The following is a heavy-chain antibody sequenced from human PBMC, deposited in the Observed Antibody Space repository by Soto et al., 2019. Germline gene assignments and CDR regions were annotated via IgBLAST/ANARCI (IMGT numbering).Heavy chain of an antibody. V-gene: IGHV3-30-3*01. CDR1: GFTFSSYA. Sequence: QVQLVESGGGVVQPGRSLRLSCAASGFTFSSYATHWVRQAPGKELEWVAVISYDGSNKYYADSVKGRFTISRDDSKNTLYRQMNSQRAEDTAVYYCARDLSPAAMPGWGADVWGQGTTVAVSS. CDR2: ISYDGSNK. D-gene: IGHD2-2*01. CDR3: ARDLSPAAMPGWGADV. J-gene: IGHJ6*02.